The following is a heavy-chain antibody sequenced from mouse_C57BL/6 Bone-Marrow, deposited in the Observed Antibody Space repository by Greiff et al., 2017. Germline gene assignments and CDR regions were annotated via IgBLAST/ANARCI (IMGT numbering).Heavy chain of an antibody. J-gene: IGHJ2*01. V-gene: IGHV1-9*01. CDR3: AKCFYYYGYAYVGC. D-gene: IGHD2-14*01. CDR1: GYTFTGYW. Sequence: VHLLQPGAELMKPGASVKLSCKASGYTFTGYWIEWVKQRPGRGLEWIGGILPGSGGTKYNEKFKGKATLTADTPSTTAYMQLSSLTTEDSAVYYCAKCFYYYGYAYVGCWGQGATLT. CDR2: ILPGSGGT.